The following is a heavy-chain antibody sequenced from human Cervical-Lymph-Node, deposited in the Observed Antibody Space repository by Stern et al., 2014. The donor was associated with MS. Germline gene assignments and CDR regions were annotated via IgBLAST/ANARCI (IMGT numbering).Heavy chain of an antibody. CDR3: ASAVDWGGGRCHPFQYNGMDV. V-gene: IGHV3-74*03. CDR2: INPDGTYT. J-gene: IGHJ6*02. Sequence: EVQLVESGGGLVQPGGSLRLSCAASGFTFSNSWIHWVRQTPGKGLVWVSRINPDGTYTTYAESVKGRFTISRDNAKNTVYLQMSSLKAEDTAVYHCASAVDWGGGRCHPFQYNGMDVWGQGATVTVSS. D-gene: IGHD2-15*01. CDR1: GFTFSNSW.